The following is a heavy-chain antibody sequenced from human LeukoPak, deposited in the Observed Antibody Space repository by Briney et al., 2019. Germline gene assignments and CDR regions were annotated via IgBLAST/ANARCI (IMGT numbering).Heavy chain of an antibody. CDR3: ARGDYDYVWGSYRYPFFDP. CDR2: IYYSGST. D-gene: IGHD3-16*02. V-gene: IGHV4-59*08. J-gene: IGHJ5*02. CDR1: GGSISSYY. Sequence: SETLSLTCTVSGGSISSYYWSWIRQPPGKGLEWIGYIYYSGSTNYNPSLKSRVTISVDTSKNQFSLKLSSVTAADTALYYCARGDYDYVWGSYRYPFFDPWGQGTLVTVSS.